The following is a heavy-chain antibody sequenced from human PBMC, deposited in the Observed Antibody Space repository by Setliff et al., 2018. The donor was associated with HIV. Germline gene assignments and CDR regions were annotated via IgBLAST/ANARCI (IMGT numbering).Heavy chain of an antibody. D-gene: IGHD3-22*01. Sequence: SETLSLTCTVSGDSTSSSSSYWGWIRQPPGKGLEWIGYIYYSGSTDYNPSLKSRVTISVDPSMNQYSLKMNSVTAADTAVYYCARASYSYDSTGYLYWGQGTLVTVSS. CDR2: IYYSGST. CDR1: GDSTSSSSSY. CDR3: ARASYSYDSTGYLY. V-gene: IGHV4-31*03. J-gene: IGHJ4*02.